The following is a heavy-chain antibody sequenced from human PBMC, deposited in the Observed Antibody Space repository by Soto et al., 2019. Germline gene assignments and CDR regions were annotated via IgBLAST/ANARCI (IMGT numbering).Heavy chain of an antibody. J-gene: IGHJ4*02. CDR2: VYYSGRT. D-gene: IGHD6-6*01. Sequence: SETLSLTCTVSGGSISSGGYYWSWIRQHPGKGLEWIGCVYYSGRTYYNPSLKSRITISVDTSKKHFSLKLSSVTAADTAVYYCASTKEYSSSLDYWGQGILVTVS. CDR1: GGSISSGGYY. CDR3: ASTKEYSSSLDY. V-gene: IGHV4-31*03.